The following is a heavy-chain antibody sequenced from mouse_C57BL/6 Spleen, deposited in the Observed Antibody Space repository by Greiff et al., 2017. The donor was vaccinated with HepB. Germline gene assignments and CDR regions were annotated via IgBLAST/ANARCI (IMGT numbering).Heavy chain of an antibody. CDR1: GFTFSDYG. CDR2: ISSGSSTI. D-gene: IGHD1-1*01. V-gene: IGHV5-17*01. J-gene: IGHJ4*01. Sequence: EVQLVESGGGLVKPGGSLKLSCAASGFTFSDYGMHWVRQAPEKGLEWVAYISSGSSTIYYADTVKGRFTISRDNAKNTLFLQMTRLRSEDTAMYYCARSIRYAMDYWGQGTSVTVSS. CDR3: ARSIRYAMDY.